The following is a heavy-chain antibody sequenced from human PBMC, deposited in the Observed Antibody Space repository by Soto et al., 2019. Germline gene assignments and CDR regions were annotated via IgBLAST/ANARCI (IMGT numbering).Heavy chain of an antibody. CDR2: INAGNGNT. J-gene: IGHJ4*02. V-gene: IGHV1-3*01. CDR3: ARGPFKFDYVWGSHRPPDY. CDR1: GYTFTSYA. Sequence: GASVKVSCKASGYTFTSYAMHWVRQPPGQRLEWMGWINAGNGNTKYSQKFQGRVTITRDTSASTAYMELSSLRSEDTAVYYCARGPFKFDYVWGSHRPPDYWGQGTLVPVSS. D-gene: IGHD3-16*02.